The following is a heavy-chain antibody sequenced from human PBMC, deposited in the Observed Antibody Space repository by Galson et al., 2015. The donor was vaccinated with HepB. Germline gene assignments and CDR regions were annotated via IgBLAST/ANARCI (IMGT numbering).Heavy chain of an antibody. V-gene: IGHV3-7*03. CDR2: IRNDGGDT. CDR1: GFSFSNYW. D-gene: IGHD2/OR15-2a*01. CDR3: ARDSGEEYFDY. Sequence: SLRLSCAASGFSFSNYWMTWVRQAPGKGLEWVASIRNDGGDTYYVDSVEGRFTVSRDNAKSSLYLQMNSLRAEDTAIYYCARDSGEEYFDYWGQGTLVTVSS. J-gene: IGHJ4*02.